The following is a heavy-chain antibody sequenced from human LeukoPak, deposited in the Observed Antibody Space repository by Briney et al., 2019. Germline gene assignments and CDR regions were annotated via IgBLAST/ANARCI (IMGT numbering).Heavy chain of an antibody. CDR2: IWSDGSNR. Sequence: PGRSLRLSCAASGFTFSAYAMHWVRQAPGKGLEWVAVIWSDGSNRFYAGSVNGRFTIFRDNAQNTVFLQMNSLRAEDTAMYYCARDAQRGFDYSNSLRYWGHGTLVTVSS. CDR1: GFTFSAYA. J-gene: IGHJ4*01. D-gene: IGHD4-11*01. V-gene: IGHV3-33*08. CDR3: ARDAQRGFDYSNSLRY.